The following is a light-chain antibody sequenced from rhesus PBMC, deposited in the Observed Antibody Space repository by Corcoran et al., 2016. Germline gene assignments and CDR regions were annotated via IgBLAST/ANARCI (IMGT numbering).Light chain of an antibody. J-gene: IGLJ1*01. Sequence: QAAPTQSPSVSRSPGQSVTLSCTGTSSDIGGFNRVSWYQQHPGKAPKLLIFEVTQRPSGVSDRFSGSKSDNTASLTISGLQTEDEADYYCSSYASSSTFIFGTGTRLTVL. CDR1: SSDIGGFNR. CDR2: EVT. V-gene: IGLV2-13*03. CDR3: SSYASSSTFI.